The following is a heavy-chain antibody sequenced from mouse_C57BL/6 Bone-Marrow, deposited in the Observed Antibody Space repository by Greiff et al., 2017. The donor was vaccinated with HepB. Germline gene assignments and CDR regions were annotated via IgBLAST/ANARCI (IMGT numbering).Heavy chain of an antibody. J-gene: IGHJ2*01. Sequence: QVQLQQPGAELVKPGASVKLSCKASGYTFTSYWMQWVKQRPGQGLEWIGEIDPSDSYTNYNQKVKGQATLTVDTSSSTAYMQISSLTSEDSAVYYCASGITTDFDYWGQGTTLTVSS. CDR3: ASGITTDFDY. CDR1: GYTFTSYW. V-gene: IGHV1-50*01. CDR2: IDPSDSYT. D-gene: IGHD2-4*01.